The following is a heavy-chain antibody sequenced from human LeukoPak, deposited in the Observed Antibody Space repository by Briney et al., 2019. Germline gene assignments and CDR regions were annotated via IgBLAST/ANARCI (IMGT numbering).Heavy chain of an antibody. J-gene: IGHJ4*02. V-gene: IGHV3-53*04. Sequence: GGSLRLSCVASGFTFSSDRMNWVRQAPGKGLEWVSVIYSAGNTYYADSVKGRFTISRHNSENTLYLQMNSLRVEDTAVYYCARGGTPGYSSGRIDYWGQGTLVTVSS. D-gene: IGHD6-19*01. CDR3: ARGGTPGYSSGRIDY. CDR1: GFTFSSDR. CDR2: IYSAGNT.